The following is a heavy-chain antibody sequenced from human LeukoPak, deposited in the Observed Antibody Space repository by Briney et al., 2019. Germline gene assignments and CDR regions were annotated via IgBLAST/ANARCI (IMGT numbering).Heavy chain of an antibody. CDR3: ARDEDAF. V-gene: IGHV3-48*02. Sequence: PGGSLRLSCAASVFTLNSYNMKWVRQAQGKGLEWVSYISSDSSTIFYADSVKGRFTISRDNVKNSLFLQLNSLRDEDTAVYYCARDEDAFGGQGTLVTVSS. CDR1: VFTLNSYN. J-gene: IGHJ4*02. CDR2: ISSDSSTI.